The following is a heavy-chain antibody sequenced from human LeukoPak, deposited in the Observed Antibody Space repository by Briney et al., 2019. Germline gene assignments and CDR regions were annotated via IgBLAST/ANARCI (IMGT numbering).Heavy chain of an antibody. D-gene: IGHD6-13*01. CDR3: AKDPYSSSWYNWFDP. CDR2: ISGSGGST. Sequence: GGSLRLSCAASGFTFSSYAMSWVRQAPGKGLEWVSAISGSGGSTYYADSVKGRFTISRDNSKNTLYPQMNSLRAEDTAVYYCAKDPYSSSWYNWFDPWGQGTLVTVSS. CDR1: GFTFSSYA. J-gene: IGHJ5*02. V-gene: IGHV3-23*01.